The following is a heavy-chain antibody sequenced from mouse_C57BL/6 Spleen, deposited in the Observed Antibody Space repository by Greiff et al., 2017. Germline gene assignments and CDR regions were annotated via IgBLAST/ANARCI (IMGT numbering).Heavy chain of an antibody. V-gene: IGHV1-80*01. CDR3: ATYGNYVDWYFDV. D-gene: IGHD2-1*01. CDR2: IYPGDGDT. J-gene: IGHJ1*03. Sequence: VQLQESGAELVKPGASVKISCKASGYAFSSYWMNWVKQRPGKGLEWIGQIYPGDGDTNYNGKFKGKATLTADKSSSTAYMQLSSLTSEDSAVYFCATYGNYVDWYFDVWGTGTTVTVSS. CDR1: GYAFSSYW.